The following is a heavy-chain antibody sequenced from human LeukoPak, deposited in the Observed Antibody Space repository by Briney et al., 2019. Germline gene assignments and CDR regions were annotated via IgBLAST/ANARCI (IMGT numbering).Heavy chain of an antibody. D-gene: IGHD5-18*01. V-gene: IGHV3-53*01. Sequence: PGGSLRLSCAASGFTVSSNYMSWVRQAPGKGLEWVSVIYTGGGRYYADSVRGRFTISRDTSKNMVFLQMNSLRVEDTAVYYCARGGYSYGPAPFDYWGQGTLVTVSS. CDR3: ARGGYSYGPAPFDY. CDR2: IYTGGGR. J-gene: IGHJ4*02. CDR1: GFTVSSNY.